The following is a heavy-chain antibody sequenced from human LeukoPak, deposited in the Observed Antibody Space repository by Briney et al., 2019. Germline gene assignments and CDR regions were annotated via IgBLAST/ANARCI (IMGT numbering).Heavy chain of an antibody. Sequence: PGGSLRLSCAASGFSISGHYMDWVRQAPGKGLEWVGRVRNKPNGYTTDYGTSVKGRFTISRDDSKNSLYLQMNSLTSEDTAVYYCTRVRHGDYFDYWGQGTLVSVSS. V-gene: IGHV3-72*01. CDR2: VRNKPNGYTT. CDR3: TRVRHGDYFDY. J-gene: IGHJ4*02. CDR1: GFSISGHY. D-gene: IGHD4-17*01.